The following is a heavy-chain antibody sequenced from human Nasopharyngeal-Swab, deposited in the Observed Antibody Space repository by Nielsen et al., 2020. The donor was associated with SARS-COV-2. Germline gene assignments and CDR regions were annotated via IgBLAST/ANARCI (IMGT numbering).Heavy chain of an antibody. CDR1: GFTFSSYA. V-gene: IGHV3-30*04. CDR2: ISHDGSNK. D-gene: IGHD6-19*01. Sequence: GESLKISCAASGFTFSSYAMHWVRQAPGKGLEWVAVISHDGSNKYYADSVKGRFTISRDNSKNTLYLQMNSLRAEDTAVYYCARDSPRIAVAGIADYWGQGTLVTVSS. J-gene: IGHJ4*02. CDR3: ARDSPRIAVAGIADY.